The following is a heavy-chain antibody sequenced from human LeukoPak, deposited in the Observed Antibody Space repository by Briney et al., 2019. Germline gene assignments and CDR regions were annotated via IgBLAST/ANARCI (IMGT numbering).Heavy chain of an antibody. D-gene: IGHD6-13*01. J-gene: IGHJ4*02. CDR3: AKDRTGSSSPPGY. CDR1: GFTFSRYV. V-gene: IGHV3-23*01. Sequence: GGSLRLSCAASGFTFSRYVMSWVRQAPGKGLEWVSAISGSGGSTYYADSVKGRFTISRDNSKNTLYLQMNSLRAEDTAVYYCAKDRTGSSSPPGYWGQGTLVTVSS. CDR2: ISGSGGST.